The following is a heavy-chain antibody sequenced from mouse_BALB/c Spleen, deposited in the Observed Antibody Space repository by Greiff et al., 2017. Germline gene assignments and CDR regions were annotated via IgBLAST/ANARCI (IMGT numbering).Heavy chain of an antibody. D-gene: IGHD1-1*01. CDR1: GYSITSDYA. Sequence: VQLKESGPGLVKPSQSLSLTCTVTGYSITSDYAWNWIRQFPGNKLEWMGYISYSGSTSYNPSLKSRISITRDTSKNQFFLQLNSVTTEDTATYYCARRGGFITTVVATPYYFDYWGQGTTLTVSS. V-gene: IGHV3-2*02. CDR3: ARRGGFITTVVATPYYFDY. CDR2: ISYSGST. J-gene: IGHJ2*01.